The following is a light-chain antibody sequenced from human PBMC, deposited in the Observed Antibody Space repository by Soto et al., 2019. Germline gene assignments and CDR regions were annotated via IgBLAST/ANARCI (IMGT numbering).Light chain of an antibody. J-gene: IGLJ3*02. Sequence: QSALTQPASVSGSPGQSITISCTGTSSGVGSYNLVSWYQQLPGKATKLIIYEVNERPSGISNRFSGSKSGNAASLTISGLQAEDEADYYCCSYAGSSIVVFGGGTKLTVL. CDR3: CSYAGSSIVV. CDR2: EVN. CDR1: SSGVGSYNL. V-gene: IGLV2-23*02.